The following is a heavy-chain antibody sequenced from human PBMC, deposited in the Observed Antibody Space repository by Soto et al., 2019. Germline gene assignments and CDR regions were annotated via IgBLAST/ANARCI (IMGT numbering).Heavy chain of an antibody. V-gene: IGHV3-23*01. J-gene: IGHJ4*01. Sequence: GGSLRLSCAASGFTFSSYAMSWVRQSPGKGLEWVSAISGSGGSTYYADSVKGRFTISRDNSKNTLYLQMNSLRAEDTAVYSCPKTLSAGYTSSWYSPEYDYWGHGTVVTSSS. CDR1: GFTFSSYA. D-gene: IGHD6-13*01. CDR3: PKTLSAGYTSSWYSPEYDY. CDR2: ISGSGGST.